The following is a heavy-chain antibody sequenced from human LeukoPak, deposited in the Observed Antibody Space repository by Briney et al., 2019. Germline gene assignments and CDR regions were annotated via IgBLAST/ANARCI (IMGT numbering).Heavy chain of an antibody. Sequence: PSETLSLTCTVSRGSVTSYYWSWIRQPPGKGLEWIGDVYFSGDTKYNPSLQSRVTISLDTSQNQFSLRLRSVTAADTAVYYCARGLTPDAFDIWGQGTMVTVSS. J-gene: IGHJ3*02. CDR3: ARGLTPDAFDI. CDR1: RGSVTSYY. V-gene: IGHV4-59*02. CDR2: VYFSGDT.